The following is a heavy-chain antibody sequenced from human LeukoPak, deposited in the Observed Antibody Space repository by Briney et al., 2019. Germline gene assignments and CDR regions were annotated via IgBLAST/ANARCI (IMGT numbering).Heavy chain of an antibody. J-gene: IGHJ3*02. Sequence: GGSLRLSCAASGFTFSSYSMNWVRQAPGKGLEWVSNISSGGGTIYYADSVKGRFTISRDNAKNSLYLQMNSLRAEDTAVYYCARMPQPSPVFAIDIWGQGTMVTVSS. CDR1: GFTFSSYS. D-gene: IGHD2-2*01. V-gene: IGHV3-48*01. CDR2: ISSGGGTI. CDR3: ARMPQPSPVFAIDI.